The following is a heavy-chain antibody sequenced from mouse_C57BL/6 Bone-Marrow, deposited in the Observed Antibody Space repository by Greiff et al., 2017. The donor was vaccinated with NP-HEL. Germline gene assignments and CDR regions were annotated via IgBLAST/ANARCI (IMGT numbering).Heavy chain of an antibody. Sequence: QVQLQQSGAELAKPGASVKLSCKASGYTFTSYWMHWVKQRTGQGLEWIGYINPSSGYTKYNQKLKDKATLTADKSSSTAYMQLSSLTYEDAAVYYCAGSRASWDCPYYFDYWGQGTTLTVSS. J-gene: IGHJ2*01. CDR3: AGSRASWDCPYYFDY. CDR1: GYTFTSYW. CDR2: INPSSGYT. V-gene: IGHV1-7*01. D-gene: IGHD3-3*01.